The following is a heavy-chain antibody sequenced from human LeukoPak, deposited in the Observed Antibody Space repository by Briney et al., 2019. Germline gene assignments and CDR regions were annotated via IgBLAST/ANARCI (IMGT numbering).Heavy chain of an antibody. CDR3: ARDGKAVAVAFDI. CDR2: ISSSRSYI. D-gene: IGHD6-19*01. J-gene: IGHJ3*02. CDR1: GFTFSSYS. V-gene: IGHV3-21*01. Sequence: GGSLRLSCAASGFTFSSYSMNWVRQAPGKGLEWVSSISSSRSYIYYADSVKGRFTISRDNAKNSLYLQMNSLRAEDTAVYYCARDGKAVAVAFDIWGQGTMVTVSS.